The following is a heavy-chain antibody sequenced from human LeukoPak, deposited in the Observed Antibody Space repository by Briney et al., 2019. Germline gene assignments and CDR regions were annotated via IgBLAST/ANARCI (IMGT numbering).Heavy chain of an antibody. Sequence: GGSLRLSCAASGFTFSSYGMHWVRQAPGKGLEWVAFIRYDGSNKYYADSVKGRFTISRDNSKNTLYLQMNSLRAEDTAVYYCAKGVIRYCSGGSCYSNTPFDYWGQGTLVTVSS. CDR3: AKGVIRYCSGGSCYSNTPFDY. CDR2: IRYDGSNK. D-gene: IGHD2-15*01. V-gene: IGHV3-30*02. CDR1: GFTFSSYG. J-gene: IGHJ4*02.